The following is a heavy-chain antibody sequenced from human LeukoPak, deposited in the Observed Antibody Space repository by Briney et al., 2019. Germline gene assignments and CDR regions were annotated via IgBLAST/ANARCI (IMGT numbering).Heavy chain of an antibody. CDR1: GGSISSSSYY. D-gene: IGHD5-12*01. Sequence: SETLSLTCTVSGGSISSSSYYWGWIRQPPGKGLEWIGSIYYSGSTYYNPSLKSRVTISVDTSKNQFSLKLSSVTAADTAVYYCARLVGWLRFSPILRNWFDPWGQGTLVTVSS. CDR3: ARLVGWLRFSPILRNWFDP. V-gene: IGHV4-39*01. J-gene: IGHJ5*02. CDR2: IYYSGST.